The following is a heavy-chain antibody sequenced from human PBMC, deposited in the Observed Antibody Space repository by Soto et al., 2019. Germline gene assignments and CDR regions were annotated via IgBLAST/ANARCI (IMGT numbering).Heavy chain of an antibody. CDR3: TREVHDYGDYGY. CDR1: GFTVSSNY. J-gene: IGHJ4*02. V-gene: IGHV3-53*01. D-gene: IGHD4-17*01. CDR2: IYEGGTT. Sequence: EVQLVESGGGLIQPGGSLRLSCAASGFTVSSNYMTWVRQAPGKGLEWVSVIYEGGTTYYADCVKGRFTISRDNSKNTLYIQMNSLRPEDSAVYDCTREVHDYGDYGYCGQGTLVTVSS.